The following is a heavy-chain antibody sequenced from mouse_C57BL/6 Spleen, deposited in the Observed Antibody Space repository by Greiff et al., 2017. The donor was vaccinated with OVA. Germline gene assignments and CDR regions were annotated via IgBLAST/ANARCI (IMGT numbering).Heavy chain of an antibody. V-gene: IGHV1-81*01. CDR3: ARRTVVADWYFDV. J-gene: IGHJ1*03. CDR1: GYTFTSYG. Sequence: QVQLKQSGAELARPGASVKLSCKASGYTFTSYGISWVKQRTGQGLEWIGEIYPRSGNTYYNEKFKGKATLTADKSSSTAYMELRSLTSEDSAVDFCARRTVVADWYFDVWGTGTTVTVSS. CDR2: IYPRSGNT. D-gene: IGHD1-1*01.